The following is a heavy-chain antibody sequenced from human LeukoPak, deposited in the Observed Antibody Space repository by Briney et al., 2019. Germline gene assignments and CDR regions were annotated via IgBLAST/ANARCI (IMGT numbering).Heavy chain of an antibody. Sequence: PGGSLRLSCAASGFTFTTYWMSWVRQAPGKGLEWVANIKQDGTEKYYVDSVKGRFTISRDNARNSLELQMNSLRVEDAAVYYCARAYGDYWGQGTLVTVSS. J-gene: IGHJ4*02. CDR2: IKQDGTEK. CDR3: ARAYGDY. CDR1: GFTFTTYW. D-gene: IGHD4-17*01. V-gene: IGHV3-7*04.